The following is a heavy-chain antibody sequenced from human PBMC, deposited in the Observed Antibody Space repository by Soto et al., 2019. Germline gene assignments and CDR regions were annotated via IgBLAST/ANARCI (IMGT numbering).Heavy chain of an antibody. D-gene: IGHD3-9*01. Sequence: TLSLTCTVSGGSISSSSYYWGWIRQHPGKELEWIGSIYYSGSTYYNPSLKSRVTIYVDTYKKQFYLKLSSVTPADTAVYYXXRRIICYDILTGYYLDAFDIWGQVTMVTVSS. J-gene: IGHJ3*02. CDR2: IYYSGST. V-gene: IGHV4-39*01. CDR1: GGSISSSSYY. CDR3: XRRIICYDILTGYYLDAFDI.